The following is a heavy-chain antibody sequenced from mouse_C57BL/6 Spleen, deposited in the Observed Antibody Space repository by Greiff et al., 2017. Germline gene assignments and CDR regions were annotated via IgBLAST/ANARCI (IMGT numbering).Heavy chain of an antibody. CDR3: ARIASIYGYGVTWFAY. V-gene: IGHV8-8*01. J-gene: IGHJ3*01. CDR2: IWWDDDK. CDR1: GFSLSTFGMG. D-gene: IGHD2-2*01. Sequence: QVTLKECGPGILQPSQTLSLTCSFSGFSLSTFGMGVGWIRQPSGKGLEWLAHIWWDDDKYYNPALKSRRTISKDTSKNQVFLKIANVDTADTATYYCARIASIYGYGVTWFAYWGQGTLVTVSA.